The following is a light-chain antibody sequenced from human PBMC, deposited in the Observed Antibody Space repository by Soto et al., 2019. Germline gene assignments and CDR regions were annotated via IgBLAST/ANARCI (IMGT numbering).Light chain of an antibody. V-gene: IGLV8-61*01. Sequence: QTVVTQEPSFSVSPGGTVTLTCGLSSGSVSTNYYPSWYQQTPGQTPRTLVYNTNIRSSGVTDRFSGSILGNKAALTITGAQADDESDYYCVLYMGRGISVFGGGTKLTVL. CDR3: VLYMGRGISV. J-gene: IGLJ2*01. CDR1: SGSVSTNYY. CDR2: NTN.